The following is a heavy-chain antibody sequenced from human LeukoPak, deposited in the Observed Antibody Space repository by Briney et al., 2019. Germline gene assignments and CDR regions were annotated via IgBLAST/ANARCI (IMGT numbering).Heavy chain of an antibody. CDR3: AKRGYYDSSGYSPLTF. CDR1: GFTFDDYA. D-gene: IGHD3-22*01. Sequence: PGGSLRLSCAASGFTFDDYAMHWVRQAPGKGLEWVSGISGSGSSTYYADSVKGRFTISRDNSENTVHLQMSSLRADDTAVYYCAKRGYYDSSGYSPLTFWGRGTLVTVSS. J-gene: IGHJ4*02. V-gene: IGHV3-23*01. CDR2: ISGSGSST.